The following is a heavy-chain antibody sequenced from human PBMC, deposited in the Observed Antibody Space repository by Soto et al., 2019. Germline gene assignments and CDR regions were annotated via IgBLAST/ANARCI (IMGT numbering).Heavy chain of an antibody. CDR1: GFDVSNTD. CDR2: IYSGGYT. CDR3: AREAIIVIAAPEYYFDY. Sequence: EVQLVESGGDLVQRGGSLRLSCAASGFDVSNTDMSWVRQAPGKGLEWVSVIYSGGYTNYADSVKGRFIVSRDSPKNTPHLQMDSLRAEDTAVYYCAREAIIVIAAPEYYFDYWGQGTLVTVSS. V-gene: IGHV3-66*01. D-gene: IGHD3-22*01. J-gene: IGHJ4*02.